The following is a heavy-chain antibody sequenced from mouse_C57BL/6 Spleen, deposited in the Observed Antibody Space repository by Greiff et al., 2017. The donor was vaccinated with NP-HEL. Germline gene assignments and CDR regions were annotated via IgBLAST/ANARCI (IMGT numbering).Heavy chain of an antibody. J-gene: IGHJ3*01. CDR3: ARGYYGNYEFAY. CDR1: GYSFTGYY. V-gene: IGHV1-42*01. CDR2: INPSTGGT. Sequence: EVQVVESGPELVKPGASVKISCKASGYSFTGYYMNWVKQSPEKSLEWIGEINPSTGGTTYNQKFKAKSPLTVAQSSRTAYMQLKSLTSEDSAVYYCARGYYGNYEFAYWGQGTLVTVSA. D-gene: IGHD2-1*01.